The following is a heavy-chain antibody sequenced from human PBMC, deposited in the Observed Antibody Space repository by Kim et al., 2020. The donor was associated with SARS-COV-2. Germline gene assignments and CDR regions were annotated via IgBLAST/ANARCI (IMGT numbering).Heavy chain of an antibody. CDR2: IIPLLGLG. V-gene: IGHV1-69*04. D-gene: IGHD3-16*01. Sequence: SVKVSCKASGGNINSYSISWVRQAPGQGLQWMGRIIPLLGLGNSAQKFQGRVTITADKSTSTAYMELSSLISDDTAVYYCARDRGSARGRSLDNWGPGTQVTVSS. CDR1: GGNINSYS. J-gene: IGHJ4*02. CDR3: ARDRGSARGRSLDN.